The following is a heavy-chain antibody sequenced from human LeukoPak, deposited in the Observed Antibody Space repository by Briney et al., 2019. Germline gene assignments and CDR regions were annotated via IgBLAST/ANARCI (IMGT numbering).Heavy chain of an antibody. CDR2: INAGNGNT. CDR1: GYTFTSYA. J-gene: IGHJ4*02. CDR3: ARAEIRLAVAGTDY. D-gene: IGHD6-19*01. Sequence: GASVKVSCKASGYTFTSYAMHWVRQAPGQRLEWMGWINAGNGNTKYSQKFQGRVTITRDTSASTAYMELSSLRSEDTAVYYCARAEIRLAVAGTDYWGQGTLVTVSS. V-gene: IGHV1-3*01.